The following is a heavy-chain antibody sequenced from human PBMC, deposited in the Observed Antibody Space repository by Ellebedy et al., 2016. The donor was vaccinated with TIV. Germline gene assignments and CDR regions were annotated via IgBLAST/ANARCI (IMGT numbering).Heavy chain of an antibody. CDR3: ARVLRELSDAFDI. Sequence: SETLSLXXAVYGGSFSGYYWRWIRQPPGKGLEWIGEINHSGGTNYNPSLKSRVTISVDTSKNQFSLKLSSVTAADTAVYYCARVLRELSDAFDIWGQGTMVTVSS. CDR1: GGSFSGYY. CDR2: INHSGGT. D-gene: IGHD1-7*01. J-gene: IGHJ3*02. V-gene: IGHV4-34*01.